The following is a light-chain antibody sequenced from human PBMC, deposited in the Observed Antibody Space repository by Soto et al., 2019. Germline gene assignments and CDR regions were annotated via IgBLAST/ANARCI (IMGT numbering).Light chain of an antibody. J-gene: IGLJ2*01. V-gene: IGLV2-14*01. CDR1: SSDVGGYNY. CDR3: SSYTSSSTSRV. Sequence: QSALTQPASVSGSPGQSITISCTGTSSDVGGYNYVPWYQQHPGKAPKLMIYDVSNRPSGVSNRFSGSKSGNTASLTISGLQAEDEADYYCSSYTSSSTSRVFGGGTKLTVL. CDR2: DVS.